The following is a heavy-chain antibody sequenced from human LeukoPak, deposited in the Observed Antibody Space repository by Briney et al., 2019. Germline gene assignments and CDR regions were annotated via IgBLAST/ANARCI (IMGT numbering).Heavy chain of an antibody. V-gene: IGHV3-74*01. CDR3: ARDSYGTSGYQGWFDP. CDR2: INNDGTYT. Sequence: GGSLRLSCAVSGFTSRSYWMHWVRHAPGKGLVWVLRINNDGTYTVYTDSVKGRFTISRDNAKNTLYLQMNSLRPEDTAVYYCARDSYGTSGYQGWFDPWGQGTLVTVSS. J-gene: IGHJ5*02. D-gene: IGHD5-12*01. CDR1: GFTSRSYW.